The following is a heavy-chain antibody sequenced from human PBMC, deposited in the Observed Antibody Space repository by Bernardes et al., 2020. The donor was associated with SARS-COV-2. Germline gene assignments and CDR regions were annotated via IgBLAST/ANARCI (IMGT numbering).Heavy chain of an antibody. CDR1: GYTFTDYY. D-gene: IGHD2-2*01. CDR3: ARKYFNSLKGIDI. V-gene: IGHV1-2*02. J-gene: IGHJ3*02. CDR2: INPYSGGT. Sequence: ASVKVSCKTSGYTFTDYYILWVRQAPGQGLEWMGWINPYSGGTSDAQRFQGRVTMTRDTSITTAYMELRGLRSDDTAVYYCARKYFNSLKGIDIWGQGTLVTVSS.